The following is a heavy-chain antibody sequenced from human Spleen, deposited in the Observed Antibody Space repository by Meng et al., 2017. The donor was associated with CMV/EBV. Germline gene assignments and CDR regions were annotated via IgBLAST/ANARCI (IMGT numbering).Heavy chain of an antibody. D-gene: IGHD1-26*01. J-gene: IGHJ3*02. CDR1: GFTFSSYE. V-gene: IGHV3-9*03. CDR2: ISWNSGSI. Sequence: GGSLRLSCAASGFTFSSYEMNWVRQAPGKGLEWVSGISWNSGSIGYADSVKGRFTISRDNAKNSLYLQMNSLRVEDMALYYCGKVLYSGRYFDAFETWGQGTMVTVSS. CDR3: GKVLYSGRYFDAFET.